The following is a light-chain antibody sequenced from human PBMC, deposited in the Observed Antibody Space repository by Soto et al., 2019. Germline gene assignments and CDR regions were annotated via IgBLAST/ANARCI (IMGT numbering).Light chain of an antibody. Sequence: QSVLTQSASVSGSPGQSITISCTGSSSDIGGYKYVSWYQQHPGKAPKLIIYEVSSRPSGVSNRFSGSKSGNTASLTISGLQADDEADYHCGSFTGGITPYVFGTGTKLTVL. V-gene: IGLV2-14*01. CDR3: GSFTGGITPYV. J-gene: IGLJ1*01. CDR2: EVS. CDR1: SSDIGGYKY.